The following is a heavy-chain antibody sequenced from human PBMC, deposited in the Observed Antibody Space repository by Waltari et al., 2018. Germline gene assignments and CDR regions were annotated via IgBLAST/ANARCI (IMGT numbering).Heavy chain of an antibody. D-gene: IGHD1-1*01. CDR2: ISWNSQSI. V-gene: IGHV3-9*01. J-gene: IGHJ6*02. CDR3: TNLDDFLDV. Sequence: EAQLVESGGGLIQPGRSLRLSCAASGFTFDNYAMHGGREGAGKGLEGVASISWNSQSIGYADSVKGRFTISRDNAKKSLYLQMNSVRVEDTALYYCTNLDDFLDVWGQGTTVTVSS. CDR1: GFTFDNYA.